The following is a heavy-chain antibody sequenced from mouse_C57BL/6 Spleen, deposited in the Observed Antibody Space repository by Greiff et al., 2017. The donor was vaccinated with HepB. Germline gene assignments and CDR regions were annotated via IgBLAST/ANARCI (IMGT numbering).Heavy chain of an antibody. V-gene: IGHV1-55*01. CDR2: IYPGSGST. CDR1: GYTFTSYW. J-gene: IGHJ1*03. CDR3: AREDLIYDGLRDWYFDV. Sequence: QVQLQQPGAELVKPGASVKMSCKASGYTFTSYWITWVKQRPGQGLEWIGDIYPGSGSTNYNEKFKSKATLTVDTSSSTAYMQLSSLTSEDSAVYYGAREDLIYDGLRDWYFDVWGTGTTVTVSS. D-gene: IGHD2-3*01.